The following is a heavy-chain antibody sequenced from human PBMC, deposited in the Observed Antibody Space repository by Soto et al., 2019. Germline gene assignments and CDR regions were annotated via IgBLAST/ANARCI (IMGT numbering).Heavy chain of an antibody. CDR3: ATIGYGLYYYYGMDV. J-gene: IGHJ6*02. Sequence: SETLSLTCTVSGGSISSSSYYWGWIRQPPGKGLEWIGSIYYSGSTYYNPSLKSRVTISVDTSKNQFSLKLSSVTAADAAVYYCATIGYGLYYYYGMDVWGQGTTVTVSS. CDR2: IYYSGST. D-gene: IGHD2-15*01. V-gene: IGHV4-39*01. CDR1: GGSISSSSYY.